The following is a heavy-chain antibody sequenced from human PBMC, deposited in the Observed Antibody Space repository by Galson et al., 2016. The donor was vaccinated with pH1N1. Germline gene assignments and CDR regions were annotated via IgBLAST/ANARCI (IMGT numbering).Heavy chain of an antibody. D-gene: IGHD2-2*01. CDR1: GFTFSSYS. Sequence: SLRLSCAASGFTFSSYSMNWVRQAPGKGLEWVSYISSSGSYKNYADSVKARFIISRDNAKNSLYLQMNSLRAEDTAVYYCATYCISSSCCEGSFDYWGQGTLVTVSS. J-gene: IGHJ4*02. V-gene: IGHV3-21*05. CDR3: ATYCISSSCCEGSFDY. CDR2: ISSSGSYK.